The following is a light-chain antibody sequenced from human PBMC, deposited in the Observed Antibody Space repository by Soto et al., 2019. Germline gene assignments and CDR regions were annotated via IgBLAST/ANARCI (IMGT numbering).Light chain of an antibody. V-gene: IGKV1-33*01. CDR3: QQYYNLPIT. Sequence: DIQMTQSPSSLAASVGDRVTITFQASQDISNHLNWYQQKPGKAPKLLIYDASNLETGVPSRFSGSGSGTDFTVTISSLQPEDFATYSCQQYYNLPITFGQGTRREIK. J-gene: IGKJ5*01. CDR1: QDISNH. CDR2: DAS.